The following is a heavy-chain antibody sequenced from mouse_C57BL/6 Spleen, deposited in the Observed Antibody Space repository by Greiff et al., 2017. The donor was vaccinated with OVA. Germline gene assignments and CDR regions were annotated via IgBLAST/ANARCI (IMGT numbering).Heavy chain of an antibody. CDR3: ARETVVATDYFDY. Sequence: QVQLQQSGAELVKPGASVKISCKASGYAFSSYWMNWVKQRPGKGLEWIGQIYPGDGDTNYNGKFKGKATLTADKSSSTAYMQLSSLTSEDSAVYFCARETVVATDYFDYWGQGTTLTVPS. V-gene: IGHV1-80*01. CDR1: GYAFSSYW. D-gene: IGHD1-1*01. CDR2: IYPGDGDT. J-gene: IGHJ2*01.